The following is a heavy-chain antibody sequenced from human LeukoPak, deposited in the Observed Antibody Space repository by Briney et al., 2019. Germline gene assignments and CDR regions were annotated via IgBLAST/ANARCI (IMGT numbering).Heavy chain of an antibody. Sequence: SETLSLTCTVSGGSISSSSYYWGWIRQPPGKGLEWIGSIYYSGSTYYNPSLKSRVTISVDTSKNQFSLKLSSVTAADTAVYYCAREGGGGIDYWGQGTLVTVSS. V-gene: IGHV4-39*07. J-gene: IGHJ4*02. D-gene: IGHD2-15*01. CDR1: GGSISSSSYY. CDR2: IYYSGST. CDR3: AREGGGGIDY.